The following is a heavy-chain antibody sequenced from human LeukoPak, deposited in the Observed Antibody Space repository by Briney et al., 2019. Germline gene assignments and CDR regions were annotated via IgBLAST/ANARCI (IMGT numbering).Heavy chain of an antibody. CDR3: ARAGYCSSTSCYTRKRFDP. CDR2: IYYSGST. CDR1: GYSISSGYY. Sequence: SETLSLTCTVSGYSISSGYYWGWSRQPPGKGLEGIGSIYYSGSTSYNPSLKSRVTLSVDPATHPLSLKLSSVTAADTAVYYCARAGYCSSTSCYTRKRFDPCGQGTLVTVSS. J-gene: IGHJ5*02. V-gene: IGHV4-38-2*02. D-gene: IGHD2-2*02.